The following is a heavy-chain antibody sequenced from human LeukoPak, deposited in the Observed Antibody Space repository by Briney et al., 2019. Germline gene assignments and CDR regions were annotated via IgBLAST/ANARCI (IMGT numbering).Heavy chain of an antibody. Sequence: PSETLSLTCTASGYSISSGFHWGWIRQPPGKGLEWIGNVYHNGSTYYNPSLKGRVTVSVDTSKNHFSLKLGSVTAADTAVYYCAREVGWLHPQGAFDIWGQGTMVTVSS. CDR1: GYSISSGFH. CDR3: AREVGWLHPQGAFDI. D-gene: IGHD5-12*01. J-gene: IGHJ3*02. CDR2: VYHNGST. V-gene: IGHV4-38-2*02.